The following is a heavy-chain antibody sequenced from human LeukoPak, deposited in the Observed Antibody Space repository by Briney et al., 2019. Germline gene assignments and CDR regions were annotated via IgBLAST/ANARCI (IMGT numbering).Heavy chain of an antibody. CDR1: GFTFSSYA. V-gene: IGHV3-64*01. CDR3: ARMSGSYFPSHY. D-gene: IGHD1-26*01. Sequence: GGSLRLSCAASGFTFSSYAMHWVRQAPGKGLEYVSAISSNGGSTYYANSVKGRFTISRDNSKNTLYLQMGSLRAEDMAVYYFARMSGSYFPSHYFGQGTLVTVYS. CDR2: ISSNGGST. J-gene: IGHJ4*02.